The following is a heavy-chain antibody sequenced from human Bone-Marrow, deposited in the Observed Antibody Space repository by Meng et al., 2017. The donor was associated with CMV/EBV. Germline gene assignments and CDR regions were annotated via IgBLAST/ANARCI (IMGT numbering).Heavy chain of an antibody. D-gene: IGHD3-3*01. V-gene: IGHV1-2*02. CDR3: ARDLFDYGMDV. J-gene: IGHJ6*02. CDR2: INPNSGGT. CDR1: GGTFSSYT. Sequence: ASVKVSCKASGGTFSSYTISWVRQAPGQGLEWMGWINPNSGGTNYAQKFQGRVTMTRDTSISTAYMELSRLRSDDTAVYYCARDLFDYGMDVWGQGTTVTVSS.